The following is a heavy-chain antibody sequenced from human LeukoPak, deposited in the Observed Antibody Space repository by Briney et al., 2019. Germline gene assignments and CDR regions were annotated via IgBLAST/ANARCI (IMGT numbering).Heavy chain of an antibody. V-gene: IGHV3-13*01. CDR3: ARDQGNRYSYGYTLDY. CDR2: IGTAGEI. Sequence: PGGSLRLSCAASGFTFSSYDIHWVRQATGKGLEWVSGIGTAGEIYYPGSVKGRFTISRENAKNSLYLQMNSLRAGDTAVYYCARDQGNRYSYGYTLDYWGQGTLVTVSS. CDR1: GFTFSSYD. J-gene: IGHJ4*02. D-gene: IGHD5-18*01.